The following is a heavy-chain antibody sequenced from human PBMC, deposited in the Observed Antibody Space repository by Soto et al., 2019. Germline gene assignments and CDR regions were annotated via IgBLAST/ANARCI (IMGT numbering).Heavy chain of an antibody. CDR1: GFTFSEYA. CDR2: ISYNSGSI. CDR3: TNGAPYHTGADY. V-gene: IGHV3-9*01. Sequence: VQLVESGGGLAQPGKSLRLSRVASGFTFSEYAMHWVRQAPGKGMEWVSGISYNSGSIGYAASVKGRFSASRDNDKKSLYLQMDNLRPEDTAFYYCTNGAPYHTGADYWGQGTVVTVSS. J-gene: IGHJ4*02. D-gene: IGHD1-1*01.